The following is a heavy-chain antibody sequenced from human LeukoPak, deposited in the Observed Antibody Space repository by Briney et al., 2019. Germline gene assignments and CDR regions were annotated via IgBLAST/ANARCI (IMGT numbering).Heavy chain of an antibody. D-gene: IGHD2-2*01. CDR3: AKDQTRVYEAYQPLTFLYYYYGMDV. V-gene: IGHV3-30*18. Sequence: GGSLRLSCAASGFTFSSYGMHWVRQAPGKGLEWVAVISYDGSNKYYADSVKGRFTISRDNSKNTLYLQMNSLRAEDTAVYYCAKDQTRVYEAYQPLTFLYYYYGMDVWGQGTTVTVSS. CDR1: GFTFSSYG. CDR2: ISYDGSNK. J-gene: IGHJ6*02.